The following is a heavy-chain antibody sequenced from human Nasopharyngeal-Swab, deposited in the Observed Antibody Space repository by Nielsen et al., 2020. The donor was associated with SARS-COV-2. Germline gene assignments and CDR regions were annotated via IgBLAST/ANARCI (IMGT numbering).Heavy chain of an antibody. CDR2: ISGSGGST. V-gene: IGHV3-23*01. D-gene: IGHD1-1*01. Sequence: GESLKISCAASGFTFSSYAMSWVRQAPGKGLERVSAISGSGGSTYYADSVKGRFTISRDNSKNTLYLQMNSLRAEDTAVYYCAKDLGQLEPRGWFDPWGQGTLVTVSS. CDR3: AKDLGQLEPRGWFDP. J-gene: IGHJ5*02. CDR1: GFTFSSYA.